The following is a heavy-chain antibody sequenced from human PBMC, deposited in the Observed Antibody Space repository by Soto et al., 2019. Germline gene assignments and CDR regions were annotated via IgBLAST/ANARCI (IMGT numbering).Heavy chain of an antibody. D-gene: IGHD3-22*01. CDR1: GVTFSSYW. V-gene: IGHV3-74*01. J-gene: IGHJ3*02. Sequence: HGGCMGLACAASGVTFSSYWMHWVRQAPGKGLVWVSRINSDGSSTSYADSVKGRFTISRDNAKNTLYLQMNSLRAEDTAVYYCARAYYDSSGTEGFDIWGQGAMVTVSS. CDR2: INSDGSST. CDR3: ARAYYDSSGTEGFDI.